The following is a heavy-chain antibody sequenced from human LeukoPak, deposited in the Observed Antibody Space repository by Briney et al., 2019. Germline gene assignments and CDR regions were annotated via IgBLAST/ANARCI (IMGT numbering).Heavy chain of an antibody. CDR1: GFTFSSSG. Sequence: GKSLRLSCAATGFTFSSSGMHWVRQAPGKGLEWVAVISFDGTNKYYADSVKGRFTISRDNSKNTLYLQMSSLRAEDTAVYYCAKERTGGYPPYWGQGTLVTVSS. CDR3: AKERTGGYPPY. V-gene: IGHV3-30*18. D-gene: IGHD5-18*01. J-gene: IGHJ4*02. CDR2: ISFDGTNK.